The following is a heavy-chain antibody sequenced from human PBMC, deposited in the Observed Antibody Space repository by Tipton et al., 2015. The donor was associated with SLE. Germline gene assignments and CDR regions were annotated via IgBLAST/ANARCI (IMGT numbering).Heavy chain of an antibody. V-gene: IGHV4-31*03. J-gene: IGHJ4*02. CDR1: GASISSGGYY. Sequence: TLSLTCTVSGASISSGGYYWSWIRQHPGEGLEWIGYIYNSGSAHYNASLKSRLTISVDTSKNQFSLTLSSVTAADTAVYYCARYFYDSSGVCLFDLWGQGTLVTVSS. CDR3: ARYFYDSSGVCLFDL. D-gene: IGHD3-22*01. CDR2: IYNSGSA.